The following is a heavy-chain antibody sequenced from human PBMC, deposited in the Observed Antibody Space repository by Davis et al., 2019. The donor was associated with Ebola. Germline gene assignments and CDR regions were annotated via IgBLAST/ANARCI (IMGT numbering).Heavy chain of an antibody. D-gene: IGHD6-13*01. CDR3: ARGALIAAAGTGKDFDY. V-gene: IGHV4-59*12. CDR1: GGSISSYY. Sequence: MPSETLSLTCTVSGGSISSYYWSWIRQPPGKGLEWIGYIYYSASTNYNPSLKSRVTISVDTSKNQFSLKVSSVTAADTAVYYCARGALIAAAGTGKDFDYWGQGTLVTVSS. J-gene: IGHJ4*02. CDR2: IYYSAST.